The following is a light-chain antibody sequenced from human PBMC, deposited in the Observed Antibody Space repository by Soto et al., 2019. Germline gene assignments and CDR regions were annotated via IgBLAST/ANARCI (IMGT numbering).Light chain of an antibody. CDR1: QSIDNR. CDR3: QQYKDWRT. Sequence: TVMTQSPATLSVSPGERATLSCRASQSIDNRLAWYQQRPGQAPRLLIYGASMRVTGVPARFSGRGSGTEFTLTISGLQSEDFGVYYCQQYKDWRTFGQGTNVEIK. J-gene: IGKJ1*01. CDR2: GAS. V-gene: IGKV3-15*01.